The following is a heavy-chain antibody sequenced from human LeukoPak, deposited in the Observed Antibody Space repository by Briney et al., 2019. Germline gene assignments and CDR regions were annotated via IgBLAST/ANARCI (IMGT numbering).Heavy chain of an antibody. CDR3: AKHGNYGDYHFDY. V-gene: IGHV3-23*01. CDR2: ISGSGGST. J-gene: IGHJ4*02. CDR1: GFTFSSYA. Sequence: PGGSLRPSCAASGFTFSSYAMSWVRQAPGKGLEWVSAISGSGGSTYYADSVKGRFTISRDNSKNTLYLQMNSLRAEDTAVYYCAKHGNYGDYHFDYWGQGTLVTVSS. D-gene: IGHD4-17*01.